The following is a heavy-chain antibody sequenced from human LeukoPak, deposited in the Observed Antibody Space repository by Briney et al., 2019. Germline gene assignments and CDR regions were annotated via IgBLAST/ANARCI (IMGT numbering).Heavy chain of an antibody. J-gene: IGHJ6*02. V-gene: IGHV4-34*01. CDR2: INHSGST. CDR3: ASGVLGSSGSYYYCGMDV. Sequence: PSETLSLTCAVSGGSISSGGYSWSWIRQPPGKGLEWIGEINHSGSTNYNPSLKSRVTISVDTSKNQFSLKLSSVTAADTAVYYCASGVLGSSGSYYYCGMDVWGQGTTVTVSS. CDR1: GGSISSGGYS. D-gene: IGHD3-22*01.